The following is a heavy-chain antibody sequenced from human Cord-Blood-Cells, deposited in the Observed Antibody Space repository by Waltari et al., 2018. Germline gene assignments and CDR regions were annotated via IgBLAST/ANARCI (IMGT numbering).Heavy chain of an antibody. CDR1: GVTLSSYA. CDR3: AKFSAGDY. J-gene: IGHJ4*02. V-gene: IGHV3-23*01. Sequence: EVQLLESGGGLVQPGGSLRLSCAASGVTLSSYAMGWVRQAPGKGLEWVSAISGSGGSTYYSASVKGRFTISRDNSKNTLYLQMNSLRAEDTAVYYCAKFSAGDYWGQGTLVTVSS. D-gene: IGHD3-10*01. CDR2: ISGSGGST.